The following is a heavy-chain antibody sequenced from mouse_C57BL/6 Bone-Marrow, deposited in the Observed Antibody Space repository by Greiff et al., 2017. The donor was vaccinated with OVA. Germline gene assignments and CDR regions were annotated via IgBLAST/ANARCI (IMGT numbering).Heavy chain of an antibody. CDR3: ARWGNYEDYYAMDY. D-gene: IGHD2-1*01. V-gene: IGHV1-82*01. J-gene: IGHJ4*01. Sequence: VQLQESGPELVKPGASVKISCKASGYAFSSSWMNWVKPRPGKGLEWIGRIYPGDGDTNYNGKFKGKATLTADKSSSTAYMQLSSLTSEDSAVYFGARWGNYEDYYAMDYWGQGTSVTVSA. CDR2: IYPGDGDT. CDR1: GYAFSSSW.